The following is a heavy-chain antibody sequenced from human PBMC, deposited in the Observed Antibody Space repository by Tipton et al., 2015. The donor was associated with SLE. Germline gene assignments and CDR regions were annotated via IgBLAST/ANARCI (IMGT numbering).Heavy chain of an antibody. CDR2: MRSDGSDK. CDR3: ATDRFVGPVMVY. J-gene: IGHJ4*02. CDR1: GLTVAKYD. Sequence: SLRLSCAASGLTVAKYDMHWVRQAPGKGLEWVTCMRSDGSDKYGDSVKGRFTISRDNSKNILYLQMNFLRVDDTGIYYCATDRFVGPVMVYWGQGTRVTVAP. D-gene: IGHD3-10*01. V-gene: IGHV3-30*02.